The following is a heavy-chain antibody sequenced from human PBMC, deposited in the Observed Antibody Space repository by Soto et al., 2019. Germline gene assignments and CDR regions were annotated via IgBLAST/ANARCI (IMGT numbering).Heavy chain of an antibody. J-gene: IGHJ6*02. CDR2: ISYDGSNK. CDR1: GFSFSTHG. Sequence: PGGSLRLSCAASGFSFSTHGMHWVRQTPGKGLEWVAVISYDGSNKYYADSVKGRFTISRDNSKNTLYLQMNSLRAEDTAVYYCAKDFLPWFQLLEAIGGYYGMGVWGQGTTVTVSS. V-gene: IGHV3-30*18. CDR3: AKDFLPWFQLLEAIGGYYGMGV. D-gene: IGHD2-2*01.